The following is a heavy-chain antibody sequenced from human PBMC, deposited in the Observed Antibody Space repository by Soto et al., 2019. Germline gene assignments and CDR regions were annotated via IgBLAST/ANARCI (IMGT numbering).Heavy chain of an antibody. V-gene: IGHV3-30*03. CDR2: ISSDGSKN. CDR1: GFTFTTYG. CDR3: ARDPKTSGGQHWAFNYFDS. Sequence: QVQLVESGGGVVQPGRSLRLSCAASGFTFTTYGIHWVRQAPGKGLEWVAVISSDGSKNYFADSVKGRFTISRDNSTSTFYLQVDSLRPEDAAVYYCARDPKTSGGQHWAFNYFDSWGQGTLVTVSS. J-gene: IGHJ4*02. D-gene: IGHD7-27*01.